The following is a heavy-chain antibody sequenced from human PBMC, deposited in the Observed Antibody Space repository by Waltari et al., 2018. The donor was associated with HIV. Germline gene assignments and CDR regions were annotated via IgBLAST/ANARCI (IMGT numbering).Heavy chain of an antibody. CDR2: MNPSTGNA. CDR3: STSRPGAMFGDA. D-gene: IGHD3-3*01. CDR1: GYPSTNYD. J-gene: IGHJ5*02. V-gene: IGHV1-8*02. Sequence: GQLVQSGAEVKQSGAPVRISCKASGYPSTNYDINWLRQATGQGLEWMGWMNPSTGNAGFAHNFQGRVVMTRDIPINTAYMELSGLTSHDAAVYYCSTSRPGAMFGDAWGQGTLVTVSS.